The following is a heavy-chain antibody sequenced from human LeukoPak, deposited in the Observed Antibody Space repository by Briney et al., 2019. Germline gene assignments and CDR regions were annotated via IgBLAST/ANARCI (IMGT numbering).Heavy chain of an antibody. V-gene: IGHV4-34*01. J-gene: IGHJ4*02. D-gene: IGHD5-24*01. CDR2: INHSGST. Sequence: TSETLSLTCAVYGGSFSGYYWSWIRQPPGKGLEWIGEINHSGSTNYNPSLKSRVTISVDTSKNQFSLKLSSVTAADTAVYYCASQDGYNSYWGQGTLVTVSS. CDR3: ASQDGYNSY. CDR1: GGSFSGYY.